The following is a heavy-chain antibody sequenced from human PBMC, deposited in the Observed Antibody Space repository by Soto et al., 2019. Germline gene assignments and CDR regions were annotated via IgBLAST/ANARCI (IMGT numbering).Heavy chain of an antibody. CDR2: IYYGGST. V-gene: IGHV4-31*03. Sequence: QVQLRESGPGLVKPSQTLSLTCTVAGGSISSGGSYWSWVRLHPGKGLEWIGHIYYGGSTYYNPSLKSRVAISVDTSKKYFSLRLSSVTAADTAVYYCARSLPGGTIYYMDVWGEGTTVTVSS. J-gene: IGHJ6*03. CDR1: GGSISSGGSY. D-gene: IGHD1-26*01. CDR3: ARSLPGGTIYYMDV.